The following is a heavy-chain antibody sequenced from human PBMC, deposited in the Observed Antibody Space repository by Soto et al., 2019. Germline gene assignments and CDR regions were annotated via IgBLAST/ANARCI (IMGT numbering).Heavy chain of an antibody. CDR3: ARSLDYHDYTGYSTVGVYFDY. J-gene: IGHJ4*02. Sequence: SVKVSCKASGGSFSSSCISWVRHAPVQGLEFVGGIIPIFVTSHYAQKFQGRVTITADESTNTAYMELSSLTSEDTAVYYCARSLDYHDYTGYSTVGVYFDYWGLGTPVTVSS. V-gene: IGHV1-69*13. CDR1: GGSFSSSC. CDR2: IIPIFVTS. D-gene: IGHD3-22*01.